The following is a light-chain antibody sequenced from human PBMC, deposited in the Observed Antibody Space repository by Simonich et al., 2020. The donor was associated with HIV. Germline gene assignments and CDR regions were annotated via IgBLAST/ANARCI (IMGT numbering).Light chain of an antibody. CDR2: WAS. J-gene: IGKJ2*01. Sequence: DIVMTQSPDSLAVSLGERATINCKSSQSVLYSSNNRNYLAWYQQKPGQPPKLLIDWASTRESGVPDRCSGSGSGTDFTLTISSLQAEDVAVYYCQQYYSTPYTFGQGTKLEIK. CDR1: QSVLYSSNNRNY. CDR3: QQYYSTPYT. V-gene: IGKV4-1*01.